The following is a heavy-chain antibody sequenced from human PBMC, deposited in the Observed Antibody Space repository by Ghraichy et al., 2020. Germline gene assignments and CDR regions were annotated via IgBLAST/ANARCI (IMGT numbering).Heavy chain of an antibody. CDR1: GFSFTYYW. Sequence: GGSLRLSCAASGFSFTYYWMHWVRQTPGRGLEWVSRLNIDGATVNYADSVKGRFTISRDNAKNTMYLQMNSLTVEDTAVYYCVRAYKDGLRHFDYWGKGTLVTVSS. V-gene: IGHV3-74*01. CDR3: VRAYKDGLRHFDY. D-gene: IGHD1-14*01. J-gene: IGHJ4*02. CDR2: LNIDGATV.